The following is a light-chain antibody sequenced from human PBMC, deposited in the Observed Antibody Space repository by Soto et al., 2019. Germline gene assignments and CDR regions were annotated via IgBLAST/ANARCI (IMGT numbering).Light chain of an antibody. Sequence: DIQMTQSPSTLSASVGDRVTITCRASQSIGSSLVWYQQKPGKAPKVLIYNASSLESGVPLRFSGSGSGAEFTLTINSLQPDDSATYYCQHYSTYPWTFGQGTKVEVK. CDR1: QSIGSS. J-gene: IGKJ1*01. CDR2: NAS. V-gene: IGKV1-5*03. CDR3: QHYSTYPWT.